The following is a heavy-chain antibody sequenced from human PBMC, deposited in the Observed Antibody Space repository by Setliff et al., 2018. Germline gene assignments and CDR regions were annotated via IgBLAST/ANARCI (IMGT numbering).Heavy chain of an antibody. CDR3: ARVRVVQGYYEFDY. D-gene: IGHD3-16*01. Sequence: PSETLSLTCTVSGGSISSRSYYWGWIRQPPGKGLEWIGSIYHSGSSYYNPSLRSRVTISLDTSKNQFSLKLRSVTAADTAMYYCARVRVVQGYYEFDYWGQGTLLTVSS. CDR2: IYHSGSS. CDR1: GGSISSRSYY. J-gene: IGHJ4*02. V-gene: IGHV4-39*07.